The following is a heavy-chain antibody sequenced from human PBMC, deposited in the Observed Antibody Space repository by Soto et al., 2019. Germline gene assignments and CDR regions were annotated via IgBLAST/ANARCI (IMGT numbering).Heavy chain of an antibody. V-gene: IGHV4-34*01. CDR3: ARGPAVTLPWDFIDS. Sequence: QEQLQQWGAGLLKPSETLSLTCVVYGGSFSGYYWSWIRQPPGKGLEWIGEINHSGNTNYNPSLNSRVTISIDTAKNQFSLKLNSVTAADTAVYYCARGPAVTLPWDFIDSWGQGTLVAVSS. J-gene: IGHJ4*02. CDR2: INHSGNT. CDR1: GGSFSGYY. D-gene: IGHD4-17*01.